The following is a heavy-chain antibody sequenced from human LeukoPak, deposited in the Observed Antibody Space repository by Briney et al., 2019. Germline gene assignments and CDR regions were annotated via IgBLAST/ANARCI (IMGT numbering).Heavy chain of an antibody. CDR1: GGTFSSYA. Sequence: PSVKVSCKASGGTFSSYAISWVRQAPGQGLEWMGGIIPIFGTANYAQKFQGRVTITADESTSTAYMELSSLRSEDTAVYYCARAGVAARLTPFGYWGQGTLVTVSS. D-gene: IGHD6-6*01. CDR3: ARAGVAARLTPFGY. V-gene: IGHV1-69*13. CDR2: IIPIFGTA. J-gene: IGHJ4*02.